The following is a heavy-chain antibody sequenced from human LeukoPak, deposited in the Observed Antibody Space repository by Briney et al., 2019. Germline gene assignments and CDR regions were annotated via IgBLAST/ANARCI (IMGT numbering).Heavy chain of an antibody. V-gene: IGHV4-38-2*02. CDR3: AREAKGSNVFYYYMDV. D-gene: IGHD3-16*01. CDR1: GYSISSGYY. Sequence: PSETLSLTCTVSGYSISSGYYWGWIRQPPGKGLEWIGSIYYSGSTYYNPSLKSRVTISVDKSKNQFSLILNSVTDADTALYYCAREAKGSNVFYYYMDVWGKGTTVTVSS. J-gene: IGHJ6*03. CDR2: IYYSGST.